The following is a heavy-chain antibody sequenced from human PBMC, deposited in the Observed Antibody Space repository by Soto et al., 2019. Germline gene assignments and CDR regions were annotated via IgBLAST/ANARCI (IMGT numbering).Heavy chain of an antibody. D-gene: IGHD3-22*01. J-gene: IGHJ3*02. CDR2: IIPIFGTA. CDR3: ASVIVAVRAFDI. V-gene: IGHV1-69*13. CDR1: GGTFSSYA. Sequence: AASVKFSCKASGGTFSSYAISWVRQAPGQGLEWMGGIIPIFGTANYAQKFQGRVTITADESTSTAYMELSSLRSEDTAVYYCASVIVAVRAFDIWGQGTMVTVS.